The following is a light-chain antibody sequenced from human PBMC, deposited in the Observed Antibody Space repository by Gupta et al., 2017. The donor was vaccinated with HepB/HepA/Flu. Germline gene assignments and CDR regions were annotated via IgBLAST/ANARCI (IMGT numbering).Light chain of an antibody. V-gene: IGLV3-1*01. CDR3: QAWDSSTVV. J-gene: IGLJ2*01. Sequence: SYELTQPPSVSVSPGQTARITCSGDKLGDKSIYWYQQKPGQSPVLVIYQDTKRPSGIPDLFSGSNSGNTATLTISGTQAMDEADYYCQAWDSSTVVFGGGTKLTVL. CDR2: QDT. CDR1: KLGDKS.